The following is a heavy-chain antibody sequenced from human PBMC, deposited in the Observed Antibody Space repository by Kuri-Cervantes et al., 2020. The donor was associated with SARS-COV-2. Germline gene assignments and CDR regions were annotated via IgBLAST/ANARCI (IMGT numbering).Heavy chain of an antibody. CDR3: ASSYYDFWSGYSDWFDP. V-gene: IGHV4-39*01. J-gene: IGHJ5*02. CDR2: IYYSGST. D-gene: IGHD3-3*01. CDR1: GDSISSSSYY. Sequence: GSLRLSCTVSGDSISSSSYYWGWIRQPPGKGLEWIGSIYYSGSTYYNPSLKSRVTISVDTSKNQFSLKLSSVTAADTAVYYCASSYYDFWSGYSDWFDPWGQGTLVTVSS.